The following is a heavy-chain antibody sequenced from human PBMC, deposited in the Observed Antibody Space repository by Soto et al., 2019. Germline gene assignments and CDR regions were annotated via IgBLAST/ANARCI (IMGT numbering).Heavy chain of an antibody. CDR3: ARSVVP. J-gene: IGHJ5*02. V-gene: IGHV4-31*01. CDR1: GGSISSGGYY. D-gene: IGHD2-21*01. Sequence: QVQLQESGPGLVKPSQTLSLTCTVSGGSISSGGYYWTWIRQPPGKGLEWIGYIYYSGSTYYNPSVKSPVTISVDTSKNQFALELSSVTDADTAVYYCARSVVPWGQGPLVTVSS. CDR2: IYYSGST.